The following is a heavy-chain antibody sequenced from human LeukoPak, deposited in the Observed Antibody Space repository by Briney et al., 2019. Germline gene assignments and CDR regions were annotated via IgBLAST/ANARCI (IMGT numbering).Heavy chain of an antibody. J-gene: IGHJ5*02. CDR3: ARDDYRGVTNFDP. CDR2: ISYTGST. Sequence: PSETLSLTCTASGGTISPYFWSWIRQPPGKGLEWIGYISYTGSTNYNPPLKSRVTISVDTSKNQFSLQVTSVTAADTAVYYGARDDYRGVTNFDPWGQGTRVTVSS. V-gene: IGHV4-59*01. D-gene: IGHD3-10*01. CDR1: GGTISPYF.